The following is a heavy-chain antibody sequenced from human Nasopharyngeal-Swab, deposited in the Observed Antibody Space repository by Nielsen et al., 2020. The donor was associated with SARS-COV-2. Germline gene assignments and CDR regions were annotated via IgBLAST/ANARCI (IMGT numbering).Heavy chain of an antibody. CDR2: IYYSGST. Sequence: SDTLSLTCTVSGGSISSYYWSWIRQPPGKGLEWIGYIYYSGSTNYNPSLKSRVTISVDTSKNQFSLKLSSVTAADTAVYYCARGGRGIFGVVTNFDYWGQGTLVTVSS. CDR3: ARGGRGIFGVVTNFDY. D-gene: IGHD3-3*01. V-gene: IGHV4-59*01. CDR1: GGSISSYY. J-gene: IGHJ4*02.